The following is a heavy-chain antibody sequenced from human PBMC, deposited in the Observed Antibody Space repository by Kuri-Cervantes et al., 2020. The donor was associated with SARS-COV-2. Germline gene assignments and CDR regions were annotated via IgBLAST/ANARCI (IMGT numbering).Heavy chain of an antibody. CDR3: ARVRIRGYSYGFDY. J-gene: IGHJ4*02. CDR2: INPNSGGT. V-gene: IGHV1-2*02. Sequence: ASVKVSCKASGYTFTGYYMHWVRQAPGQGLEWMGWINPNSGGTNYAQKFQGRVTMTRDTSISTAYMELSRLRSDDTAVYYCARVRIRGYSYGFDYWGQGTLVTVSS. D-gene: IGHD5-18*01. CDR1: GYTFTGYY.